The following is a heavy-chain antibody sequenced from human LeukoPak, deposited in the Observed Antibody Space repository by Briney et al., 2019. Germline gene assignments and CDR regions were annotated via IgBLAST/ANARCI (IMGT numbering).Heavy chain of an antibody. CDR3: ATLPGIVGATTYYYYGMDV. Sequence: SVKVSCTASGGTFSSYAISWARQAPGQGLEWMGGIIPIFGAANYAQKFQGRVTITADESTSAAYMELSSLRSEDTAVYYCATLPGIVGATTYYYYGMDVWGQGTTVTVSS. V-gene: IGHV1-69*01. CDR1: GGTFSSYA. D-gene: IGHD1-26*01. CDR2: IIPIFGAA. J-gene: IGHJ6*02.